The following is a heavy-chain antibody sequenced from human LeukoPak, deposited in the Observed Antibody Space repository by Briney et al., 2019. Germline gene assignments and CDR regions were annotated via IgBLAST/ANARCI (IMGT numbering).Heavy chain of an antibody. J-gene: IGHJ4*02. V-gene: IGHV1-8*01. CDR3: ARGLGKRPQRDLDY. Sequence: ASVKVSCKASGYTFTSYDINWVRLATGQGLEWMGWMNPNSGNTGYAQKFQGRVTMTRNTSISTAYMELSSLRSEDTAVYYCARGLGKRPQRDLDYWGQRTLVTVSS. CDR1: GYTFTSYD. CDR2: MNPNSGNT.